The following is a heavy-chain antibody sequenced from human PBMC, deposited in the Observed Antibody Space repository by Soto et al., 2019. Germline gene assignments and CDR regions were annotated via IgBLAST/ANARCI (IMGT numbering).Heavy chain of an antibody. V-gene: IGHV1-2*02. J-gene: IGHJ4*02. CDR1: GYTFTDDY. D-gene: IGHD3-22*01. CDR3: VRDRPYYYDSSGYPFDY. Sequence: ASVKVSCKASGYTFTDDYIHWVRQAPGQGHEWMGWINPNSGDTGYAEKFQGRVTMTRDTSSSTVYMELSRLNSDDTAVYYCVRDRPYYYDSSGYPFDYWGQGTLVTVSS. CDR2: INPNSGDT.